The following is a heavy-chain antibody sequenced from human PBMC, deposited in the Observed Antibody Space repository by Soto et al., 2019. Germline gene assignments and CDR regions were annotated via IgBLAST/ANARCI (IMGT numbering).Heavy chain of an antibody. J-gene: IGHJ6*03. V-gene: IGHV1-8*01. D-gene: IGHD2-2*01. CDR1: GYTFTSYD. CDR2: MNPNSGNT. CDR3: ARGGGGGSSLTAAILIAPEAYYYYYYMDV. Sequence: ASVKVSCKASGYTFTSYDINWVRQATGQGLEWMGWMNPNSGNTGYAQKFQGRVTMTRNTSISTAYMELSSLRSEDTAVYYCARGGGGGSSLTAAILIAPEAYYYYYYMDVWGKGTTVTVPS.